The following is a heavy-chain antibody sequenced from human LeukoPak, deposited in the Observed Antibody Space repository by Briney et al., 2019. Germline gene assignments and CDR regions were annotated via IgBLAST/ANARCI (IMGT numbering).Heavy chain of an antibody. CDR2: INHSGST. J-gene: IGHJ2*01. CDR3: GTTASHYDFWSGYYPNRYFDL. D-gene: IGHD3-3*01. V-gene: IGHV4-34*01. CDR1: GGSFSGYY. Sequence: PSETLSLTCAVYGGSFSGYYWSWIRQPPGKGLEWIGEINHSGSTNYNPSLKSRVTISVDTSKNQFSLKLSSVTAADTAVYYCGTTASHYDFWSGYYPNRYFDLWGRGTLVTVSS.